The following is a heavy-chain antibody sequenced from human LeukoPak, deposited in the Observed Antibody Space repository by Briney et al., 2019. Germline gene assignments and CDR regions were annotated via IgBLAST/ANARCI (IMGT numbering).Heavy chain of an antibody. CDR1: GGSTSSSNYY. CDR2: IYYSGST. Sequence: SETLSLTCTVSGGSTSSSNYYWGWIRQPPGKGLEWIGSIYYSGSTYYNPSLKSRVTISVDTSKNQFSLKLSSVTAADTAVYYCAREGLEYSSGWYDYWGQGTLVTVSS. CDR3: AREGLEYSSGWYDY. D-gene: IGHD6-19*01. V-gene: IGHV4-39*07. J-gene: IGHJ4*02.